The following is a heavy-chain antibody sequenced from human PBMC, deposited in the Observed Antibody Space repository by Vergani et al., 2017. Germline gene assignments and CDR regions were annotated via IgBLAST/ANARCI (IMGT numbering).Heavy chain of an antibody. Sequence: EVQLVESGGGLVQPGGSLRLSCAASGFTFDDYAMHWVRQAPGKGLEWVSGISWNSGSIGYADSVKGRFTISRDNAKNSLYLQMNSLRAEDTALYYCAKDIPRYYYDSSGYSLGGAFDIWGQGTMVTVSS. D-gene: IGHD3-22*01. V-gene: IGHV3-9*01. CDR1: GFTFDDYA. CDR2: ISWNSGSI. CDR3: AKDIPRYYYDSSGYSLGGAFDI. J-gene: IGHJ3*02.